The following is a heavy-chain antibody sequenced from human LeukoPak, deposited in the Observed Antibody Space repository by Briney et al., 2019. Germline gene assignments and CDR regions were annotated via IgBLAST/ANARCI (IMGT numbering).Heavy chain of an antibody. J-gene: IGHJ4*02. V-gene: IGHV3-30*18. CDR2: ISYDGSNK. D-gene: IGHD6-19*01. CDR3: AKDHSSGWYIIDY. CDR1: GLTFSSYG. Sequence: GGSLRLSCAASGLTFSSYGMHWVRQAPGKGLEWVAVISYDGSNKYYADSVKGRFTISRDNSKNTLYLQMNSLRAEDTAVYYCAKDHSSGWYIIDYWGQGTLVTVSS.